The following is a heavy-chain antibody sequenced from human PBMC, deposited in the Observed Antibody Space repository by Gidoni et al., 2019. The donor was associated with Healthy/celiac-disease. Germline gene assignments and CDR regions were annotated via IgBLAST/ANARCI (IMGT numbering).Heavy chain of an antibody. V-gene: IGHV1-24*01. CDR3: ATVLPNWNCPLELDY. D-gene: IGHD1-7*01. CDR2: FDPDDGAT. J-gene: IGHJ4*02. Sequence: QVKLLQSGAEVKKPGASVKLSCKVSGYTLTELSMHWVRQATGKGLEWIGGFDPDDGATIYAQKFQGRVTMTEDTSTDTAYMELSSLRSEDTAVYYCATVLPNWNCPLELDYWGQGTLVTVSS. CDR1: GYTLTELS.